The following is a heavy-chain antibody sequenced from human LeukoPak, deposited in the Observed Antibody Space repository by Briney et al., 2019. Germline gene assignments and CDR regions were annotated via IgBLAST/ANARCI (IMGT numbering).Heavy chain of an antibody. CDR1: GGSVRGNS. D-gene: IGHD2/OR15-2a*01. Sequence: SETLSLTCTVSGGSVRGNSWSWIRQSPGKGLEWIGYVYHSGTTNYNPSLSSRVTISADTSRDQFSLRLTSVTAADSAVYYCARAAAAYNSWYFFDYWGLGTLVTVSS. V-gene: IGHV4-59*02. J-gene: IGHJ4*02. CDR2: VYHSGTT. CDR3: ARAAAAYNSWYFFDY.